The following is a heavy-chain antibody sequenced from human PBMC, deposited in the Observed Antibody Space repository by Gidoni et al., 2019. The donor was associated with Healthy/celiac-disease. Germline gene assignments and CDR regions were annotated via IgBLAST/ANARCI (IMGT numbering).Heavy chain of an antibody. V-gene: IGHV4-34*01. J-gene: IGHJ3*02. CDR3: AREAFYCSGGSCWGDAFDI. CDR1: GGSFSGYY. Sequence: QVQLQQWGAGLLKPSETLSLTCAVYGGSFSGYYWSWIRQPPGKVLEWIGEINHSGSTNYNPSLKSRVTISVDTSKNQFSLKLSSVTAADTAVYYCAREAFYCSGGSCWGDAFDIWGQGTMVTVSS. D-gene: IGHD2-15*01. CDR2: INHSGST.